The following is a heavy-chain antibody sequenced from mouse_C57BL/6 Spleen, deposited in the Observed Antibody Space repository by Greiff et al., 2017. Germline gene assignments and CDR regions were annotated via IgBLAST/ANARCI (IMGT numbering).Heavy chain of an antibody. D-gene: IGHD2-4*01. V-gene: IGHV1-74*01. CDR3: AIQHDYDWFAY. CDR2: IHPSDSDT. CDR1: GYTFTSYW. J-gene: IGHJ3*01. Sequence: VQLQQPGAELVKPGASVKVSCKASGYTFTSYWMHWVKQRPGQGLEWIGRIHPSDSDTNYNQKFKGKATLTVDKSSSTAYMQLSSLTSEDSAVYYCAIQHDYDWFAYWGQGTLVTVSA.